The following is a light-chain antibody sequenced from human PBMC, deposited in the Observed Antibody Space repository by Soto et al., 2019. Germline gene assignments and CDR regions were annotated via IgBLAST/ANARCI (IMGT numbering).Light chain of an antibody. CDR3: QQYNNWPPEYT. CDR1: QSVSSN. Sequence: EIVMTQSPATLSVSPGERATLSCRASQSVSSNLAWYQQNPGQPPRLLIYGASTRATGIPVRFSGSGSGTEFTLTISSLQSEDFAVYYCQQYNNWPPEYTFGQGTKLEIK. J-gene: IGKJ2*01. CDR2: GAS. V-gene: IGKV3-15*01.